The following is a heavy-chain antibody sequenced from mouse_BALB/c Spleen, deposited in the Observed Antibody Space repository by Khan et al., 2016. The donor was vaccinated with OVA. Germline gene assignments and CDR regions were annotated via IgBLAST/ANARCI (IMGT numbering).Heavy chain of an antibody. Sequence: EVQLQESGPGLVKPSQSLSLTCTVTGYSITSDYAWNWIRQFPGNILEWMGYISYSGSTSYNPSLKSRISITRDTSNNQFFLQLNSVTTEDTATYYCASYYGSSCFDYWGQGTTLTVSS. CDR2: ISYSGST. CDR1: GYSITSDYA. D-gene: IGHD1-1*01. V-gene: IGHV3-2*02. CDR3: ASYYGSSCFDY. J-gene: IGHJ2*01.